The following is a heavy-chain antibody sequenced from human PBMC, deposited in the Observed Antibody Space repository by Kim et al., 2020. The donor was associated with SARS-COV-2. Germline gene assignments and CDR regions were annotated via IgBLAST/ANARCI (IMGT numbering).Heavy chain of an antibody. J-gene: IGHJ5*02. CDR2: ISYDGSNK. CDR1: GFTFSSYG. D-gene: IGHD4-4*01. Sequence: GGSLRLSCAASGFTFSSYGMHWVRQAPGKGLEWVAVISYDGSNKYYADSVKGRFTISRDNSKNTLYLQMNSLRAEDTAVYYCAKDYDYSNYGGSTGFDPWGQGTLVTVSS. V-gene: IGHV3-30*18. CDR3: AKDYDYSNYGGSTGFDP.